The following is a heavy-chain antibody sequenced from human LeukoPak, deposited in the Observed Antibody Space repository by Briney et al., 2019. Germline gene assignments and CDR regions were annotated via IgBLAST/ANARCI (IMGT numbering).Heavy chain of an antibody. CDR2: IRQDGDTK. CDR1: GFTFSSCA. J-gene: IGHJ4*02. CDR3: ARSLPYGTTWYGRSDF. Sequence: GGSLRLSCAASGFTFSSCAMSWVRQAPGKGLEWVANIRQDGDTKYYVDSVKGRFTISRDNAMNSLYLQMNSLRAEDTAIYYCARSLPYGTTWYGRSDFWGQGTLVTVSS. V-gene: IGHV3-7*03. D-gene: IGHD6-13*01.